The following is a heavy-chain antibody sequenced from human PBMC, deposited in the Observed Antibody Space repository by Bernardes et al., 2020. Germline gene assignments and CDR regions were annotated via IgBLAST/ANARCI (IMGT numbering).Heavy chain of an antibody. V-gene: IGHV1-2*06. CDR3: ARVSGKGADDWYFDL. CDR1: GYTFTGYY. CDR2: INPNSGGT. J-gene: IGHJ2*01. Sequence: KAFCKASGYTFTGYYMHWVRQAPGQGLEWMGRINPNSGGTNYAQKFQGRVTMTRDTSISTAYMELSRLRSDDTAVYYCARVSGKGADDWYFDLWGRGTLVTVSS. D-gene: IGHD3-16*01.